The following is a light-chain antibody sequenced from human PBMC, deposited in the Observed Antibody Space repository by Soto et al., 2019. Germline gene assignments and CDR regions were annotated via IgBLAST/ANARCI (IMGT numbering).Light chain of an antibody. CDR3: QQYNTDPRT. J-gene: IGKJ1*01. V-gene: IGKV1-16*01. CDR1: QDIGHS. Sequence: DIQMTQSPSSLSASVGARVSITCRASQDIGHSLAWFQQKPGKAPKSLIYAAATLQSGVPSRFSGSGSGTHFTLTISSLQPEHFATYYCQQYNTDPRTFGQGTKVEIK. CDR2: AAA.